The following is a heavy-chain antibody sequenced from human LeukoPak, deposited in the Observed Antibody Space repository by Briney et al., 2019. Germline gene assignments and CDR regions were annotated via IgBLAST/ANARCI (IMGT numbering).Heavy chain of an antibody. J-gene: IGHJ4*02. Sequence: GGSLRLSCAASGFTVSSNYMSWVRQAPGKGLEWVSVIYSGGSTYYDESAKGRFTISRDKSKNTLYLQMNSLRAEDTAVYYCARGGYRAGGGYSYGYYFDYWGQGTLVTVSS. V-gene: IGHV3-53*01. CDR2: IYSGGST. CDR1: GFTVSSNY. D-gene: IGHD5-18*01. CDR3: ARGGYRAGGGYSYGYYFDY.